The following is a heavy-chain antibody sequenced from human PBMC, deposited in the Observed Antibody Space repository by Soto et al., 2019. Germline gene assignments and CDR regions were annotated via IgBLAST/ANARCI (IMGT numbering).Heavy chain of an antibody. CDR3: ARDLCCSSTYYYYGMDV. D-gene: IGHD2-2*01. Sequence: QVQLQESGPGLVKPSQTLSLTCTVSGGSISSGGYSWSWLRQHPAQGLEWIGYLYYSGSTYYNPSLKSRVTISVDTSKNQFSLKLSSVTAADTAVYYCARDLCCSSTYYYYGMDVWGQGTTVTVSS. CDR1: GGSISSGGYS. CDR2: LYYSGST. V-gene: IGHV4-31*03. J-gene: IGHJ6*02.